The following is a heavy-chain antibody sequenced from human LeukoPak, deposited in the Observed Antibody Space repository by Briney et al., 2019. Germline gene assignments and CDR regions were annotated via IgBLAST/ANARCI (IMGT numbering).Heavy chain of an antibody. CDR3: RLVVTPQGLDS. V-gene: IGHV3-15*01. CDR2: TRSKTDGGTT. D-gene: IGHD3-22*01. J-gene: IGHJ4*02. Sequence: RGSLRLSCAAPGFSFSSAWMNWVRQAPRTGLEWVGLTRSKTDGGTTDYAAPVRVRFTISKDDIQNTMYLQMNSLKTEATAVYYCRLVVTPQGLDSWGQGTLVIVSS. CDR1: GFSFSSAW.